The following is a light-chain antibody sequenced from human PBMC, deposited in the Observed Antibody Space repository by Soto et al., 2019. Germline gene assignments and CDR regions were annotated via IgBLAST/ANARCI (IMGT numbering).Light chain of an antibody. Sequence: DIVLTQSLGTLSLSPGEGATLSCRASQSLSNVFLAWYQQKPGQAPRLLIYGASRRATCIPDMFSGSGSGTDFTLTISRLEPEDFAVYFCHQYATSPYTFGQGTKLEIK. CDR2: GAS. CDR3: HQYATSPYT. CDR1: QSLSNVF. J-gene: IGKJ2*01. V-gene: IGKV3-20*01.